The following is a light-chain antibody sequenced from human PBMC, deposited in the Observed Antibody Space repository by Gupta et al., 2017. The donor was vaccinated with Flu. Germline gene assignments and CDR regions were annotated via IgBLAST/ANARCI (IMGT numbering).Light chain of an antibody. V-gene: IGKV1-5*03. CDR3: QQDNSYWT. CDR2: KAS. CDR1: ESVSRW. J-gene: IGKJ1*01. Sequence: DIQMTQSPSTLSASVGDRVTITCRDSESVSRWLSWYQQKPGKDPKLLIYKASTCKRGVTSRFSGSGCGKEFTLTISSRQYDDFANYYVQQDNSYWTFGQGTKVEIK.